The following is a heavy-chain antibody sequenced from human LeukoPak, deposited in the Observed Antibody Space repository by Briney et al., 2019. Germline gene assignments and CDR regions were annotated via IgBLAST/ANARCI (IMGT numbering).Heavy chain of an antibody. V-gene: IGHV3-30*19. CDR3: ARFGHCSSTSCYYYYYYGMDV. D-gene: IGHD2-2*01. J-gene: IGHJ6*02. CDR1: GFTFSSYG. CDR2: ISYDGSNK. Sequence: GRSLRLSCAASGFTFSSYGMHWVRQAPGKGLEWVAVISYDGSNKYYADSVKGRFTISRDNSKNTLYLQMNSLRAEDTAVYYCARFGHCSSTSCYYYYYYGMDVWGQGTTVTVSS.